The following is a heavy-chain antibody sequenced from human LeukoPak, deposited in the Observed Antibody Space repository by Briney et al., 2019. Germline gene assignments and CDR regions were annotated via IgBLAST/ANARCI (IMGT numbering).Heavy chain of an antibody. Sequence: GGSLRLSCAASGFTFDDYGMSWVRQAPGKGLEWVSGINWNGGSTGYADSVKGRFTISRDNAKNTLYLQMNSLRAEDTAVYYCAKSRRDGFDAFDIWGQGTMVTVSS. CDR2: INWNGGST. CDR3: AKSRRDGFDAFDI. V-gene: IGHV3-20*04. CDR1: GFTFDDYG. J-gene: IGHJ3*02. D-gene: IGHD5-24*01.